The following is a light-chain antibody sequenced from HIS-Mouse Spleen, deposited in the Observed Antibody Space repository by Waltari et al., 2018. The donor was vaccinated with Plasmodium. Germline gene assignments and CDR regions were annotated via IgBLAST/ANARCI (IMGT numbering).Light chain of an antibody. CDR3: QQYNNWSFT. Sequence: EIVMTQSPATLSVSPGERATLSCRASQSVSSNLAWYQQNPGQAPRLLIYGASTRATGIPARFSGSESGTEFTLTISSLQSEDFAVYYCQQYNNWSFTFGPGTKVDIK. V-gene: IGKV3-15*01. J-gene: IGKJ3*01. CDR2: GAS. CDR1: QSVSSN.